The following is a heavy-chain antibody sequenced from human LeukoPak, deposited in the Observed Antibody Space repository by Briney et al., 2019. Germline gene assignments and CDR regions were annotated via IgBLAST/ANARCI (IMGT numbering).Heavy chain of an antibody. CDR3: ARDPVGFGATYFDY. J-gene: IGHJ4*02. Sequence: GGSLRLSCVASGFSFSSYNMNWVRQAPGKGLEWVSSISRSASNIYYADSVKGRFTISRDNAKNSFYLQMNSLRAEDTAVFYCARDPVGFGATYFDYWGQGTLVTVFS. CDR2: ISRSASNI. V-gene: IGHV3-21*01. CDR1: GFSFSSYN. D-gene: IGHD3-16*01.